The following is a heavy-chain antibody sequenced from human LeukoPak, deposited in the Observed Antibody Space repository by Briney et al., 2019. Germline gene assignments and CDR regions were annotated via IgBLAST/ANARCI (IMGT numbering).Heavy chain of an antibody. CDR1: GGSISSYY. CDR3: ARLPVAAAGRGYYYYYGMDV. J-gene: IGHJ6*02. Sequence: SETLSLTCTVSGGSISSYYWSWIRQPPGKGLEWIGYIYYSGSTNYNPSLKSRVTISVDTSKNQFSLKLSSVTAADTAVYYRARLPVAAAGRGYYYYYGMDVWGQGTTVTVSS. V-gene: IGHV4-59*08. D-gene: IGHD6-13*01. CDR2: IYYSGST.